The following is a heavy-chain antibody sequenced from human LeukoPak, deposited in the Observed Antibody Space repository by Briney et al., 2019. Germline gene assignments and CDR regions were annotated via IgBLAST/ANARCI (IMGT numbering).Heavy chain of an antibody. V-gene: IGHV3-7*01. D-gene: IGHD1-26*01. CDR1: GFTFSDYY. CDR2: IKQDGSEK. CDR3: ARRTSGSYRGRSFDP. J-gene: IGHJ5*02. Sequence: PGGSLRLSCAASGFTFSDYYMSWIRQAPGKGLEWVANIKQDGSEKYYVDSVKGRFTISRDNAKNSLYLQMNSLRAEDTAVYYCARRTSGSYRGRSFDPWGQGTLVTVSS.